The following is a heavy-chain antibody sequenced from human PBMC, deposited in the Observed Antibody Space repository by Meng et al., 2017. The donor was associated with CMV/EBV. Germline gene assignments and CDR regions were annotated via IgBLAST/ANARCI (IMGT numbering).Heavy chain of an antibody. CDR3: ARGYYSNYVGYYHYYGMDV. Sequence: SETLSLTCTVSGGSVSSGSYYWSWIRQPPGKGLEWIGYIYYSGSTNYNPSLKSRVTISVDTSKNQFSLKLSSVTAADTAVYYCARGYYSNYVGYYHYYGMDVWGQGTTVTVSS. D-gene: IGHD4-11*01. CDR1: GGSVSSGSYY. CDR2: IYYSGST. V-gene: IGHV4-61*01. J-gene: IGHJ6*02.